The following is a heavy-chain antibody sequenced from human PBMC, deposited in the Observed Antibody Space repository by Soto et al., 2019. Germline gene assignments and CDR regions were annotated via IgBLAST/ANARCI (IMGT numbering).Heavy chain of an antibody. CDR1: GGSFSDNY. Sequence: PSETLSLTCDVSGGSFSDNYWTWIRQVPGKGLEWIGYVYYSGSTNYNPSLKSRVTISVDASKQQVSLKLTSVTAADTALYYCAAGALGAVWTPLDDWGQGILVTVSS. CDR2: VYYSGST. J-gene: IGHJ4*02. CDR3: AAGALGAVWTPLDD. V-gene: IGHV4-59*12. D-gene: IGHD3-16*01.